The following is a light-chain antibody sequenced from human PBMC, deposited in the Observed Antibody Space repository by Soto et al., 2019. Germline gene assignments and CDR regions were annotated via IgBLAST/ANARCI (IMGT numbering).Light chain of an antibody. Sequence: AIRMTQSPSSFSASTGDRVTITCRASQGISSYLAWYQQKPGKAPKLLIYAASTLQSGVPSMFSVSGSGTDFTLTISCLQSEDFSTYYCQQYYSYPFTFGPGTKVDIK. CDR1: QGISSY. J-gene: IGKJ3*01. CDR3: QQYYSYPFT. CDR2: AAS. V-gene: IGKV1-8*01.